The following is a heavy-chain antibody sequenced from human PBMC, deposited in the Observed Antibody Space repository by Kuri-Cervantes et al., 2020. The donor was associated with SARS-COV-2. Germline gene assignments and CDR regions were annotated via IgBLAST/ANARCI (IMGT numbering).Heavy chain of an antibody. CDR1: GFTVSSNY. Sequence: GGSLRLSCAASGFTVSSNYMSWVRQAPGKGLEWVSVIYSGGSTYYADSVKGRFTISRDNAKNSLYLQMNSLRAEDTAVYYCARGRGYSSAWAKYYFDYWGQGTLVTVSS. J-gene: IGHJ4*02. V-gene: IGHV3-53*01. CDR3: ARGRGYSSAWAKYYFDY. D-gene: IGHD6-19*01. CDR2: IYSGGST.